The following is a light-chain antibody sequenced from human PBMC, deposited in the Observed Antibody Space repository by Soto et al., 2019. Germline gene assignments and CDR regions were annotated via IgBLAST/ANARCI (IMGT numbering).Light chain of an antibody. CDR1: QSISSS. J-gene: IGKJ1*01. Sequence: VRGANTCWASQSISSSLAWYQQKPGKAPKLLIYDTSSLESGVPSRFSGSGSGTEFTLTISSLQPDDFATYYCQQYNSYPCTFGQGTKVEIK. CDR2: DTS. V-gene: IGKV1-5*01. CDR3: QQYNSYPCT.